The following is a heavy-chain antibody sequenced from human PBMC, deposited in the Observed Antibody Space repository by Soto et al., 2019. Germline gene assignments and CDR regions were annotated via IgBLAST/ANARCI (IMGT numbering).Heavy chain of an antibody. CDR1: GFTFSSYG. V-gene: IGHV3-33*01. Sequence: LRLSCAASGFTFSSYGMNWVRQAPGKALEWVAVIWEDGSNKYYADSVKGRFTISRDNYKNTLSLQMNRLRADDTAEDYWASDWYSSGSGYYYNGLDSWGQVTTVTVSS. CDR3: ASDWYSSGSGYYYNGLDS. D-gene: IGHD6-25*01. J-gene: IGHJ6*01. CDR2: IWEDGSNK.